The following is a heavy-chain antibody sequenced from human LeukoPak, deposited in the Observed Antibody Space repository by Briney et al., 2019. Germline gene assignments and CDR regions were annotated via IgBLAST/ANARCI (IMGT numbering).Heavy chain of an antibody. CDR1: GGSFSGYY. V-gene: IGHV4-34*01. CDR3: ARGPPLFYSSSFHY. J-gene: IGHJ4*02. CDR2: INHSGST. Sequence: SETLSLTCAVYGGSFSGYYWSWIRQPPGKGLEWIGEINHSGSTNYNPSLKSRVTISVDTSKNQFSLKLSSVTAADTAVYYCARGPPLFYSSSFHYWDQGTLVTVSS. D-gene: IGHD6-6*01.